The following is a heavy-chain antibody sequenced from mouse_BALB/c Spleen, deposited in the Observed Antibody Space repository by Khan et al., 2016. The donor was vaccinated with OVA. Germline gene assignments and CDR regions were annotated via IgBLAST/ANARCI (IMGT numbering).Heavy chain of an antibody. CDR3: ARNSYMYDFTY. CDR1: GFSLSTYG. D-gene: IGHD2-14*01. J-gene: IGHJ3*01. Sequence: VQLKQSGPGLVQPSQSLSITCTVSGFSLSTYGVHWVRQSPGKGLEWLGLIWSGGNTDYNAAFISRLSISKDNSKSQVFFKMNSLQPDDTAMYYCARNSYMYDFTYWGQGTLVTVSA. CDR2: IWSGGNT. V-gene: IGHV2-2*01.